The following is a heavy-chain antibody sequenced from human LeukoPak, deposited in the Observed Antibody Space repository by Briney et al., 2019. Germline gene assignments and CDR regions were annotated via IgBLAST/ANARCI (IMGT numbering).Heavy chain of an antibody. D-gene: IGHD3-3*01. J-gene: IGHJ5*02. CDR1: GGSISSSSYY. CDR3: ARTHITIFGVVIIGDNWFDP. CDR2: IYYSGST. Sequence: SETLSLTCTVSGGSISSSSYYWGWIRQPPGKGLEWIGSIYYSGSTYYNPSLKSRVTISVDTSKNQFSLKLSSVTAADTAVYYCARTHITIFGVVIIGDNWFDPWGQGTLVTVSS. V-gene: IGHV4-39*07.